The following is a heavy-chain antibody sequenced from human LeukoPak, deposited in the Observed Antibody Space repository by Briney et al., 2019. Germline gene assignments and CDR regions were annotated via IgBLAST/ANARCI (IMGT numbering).Heavy chain of an antibody. CDR1: GGSFSGYY. J-gene: IGHJ5*02. Sequence: SETLSLTCAVYGGSFSGYYWSWIRQPPGKGLEWIGEINHSGSTNYNPSLKSRVTISVDTSKNQFSLKLSSVTAADTAVYYCARLYNWNYRRSYWFDPWGQGTLVTVSS. CDR2: INHSGST. V-gene: IGHV4-34*01. D-gene: IGHD1-7*01. CDR3: ARLYNWNYRRSYWFDP.